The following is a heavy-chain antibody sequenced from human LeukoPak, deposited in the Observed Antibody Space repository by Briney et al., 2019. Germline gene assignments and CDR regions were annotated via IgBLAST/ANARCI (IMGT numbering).Heavy chain of an antibody. D-gene: IGHD4-17*01. V-gene: IGHV1-8*01. J-gene: IGHJ4*02. CDR1: GYTFTSYD. CDR3: ASGFRWAYGDYETN. CDR2: MNPNSGNT. Sequence: ASVKVSCKASGYTFTSYDINWVRQATGQGLEWMGWMNPNSGNTGYAQKFQGRVTITTDESTSTAYMELSSLRSEDTAVYYCASGFRWAYGDYETNWGQGTLVTVSS.